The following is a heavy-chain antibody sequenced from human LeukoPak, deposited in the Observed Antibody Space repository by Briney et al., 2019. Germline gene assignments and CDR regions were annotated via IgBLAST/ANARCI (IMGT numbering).Heavy chain of an antibody. J-gene: IGHJ3*02. CDR1: GYTFTGYY. V-gene: IGHV1-2*06. CDR2: INPNSGGT. D-gene: IGHD6-6*01. CDR3: ATLVEYSSSSNAFDI. Sequence: SVKVSCKASGYTFTGYYMHWVRQAPGQGLEWMGRINPNSGGTNYAQKFQGRVTMTRDTSISTAYMELSRLRSDDTAVYYCATLVEYSSSSNAFDIWGQGTMVTVSP.